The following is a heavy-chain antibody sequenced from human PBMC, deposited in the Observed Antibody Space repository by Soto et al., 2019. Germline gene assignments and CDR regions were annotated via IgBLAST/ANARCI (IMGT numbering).Heavy chain of an antibody. CDR2: IFHDGTA. CDR3: ARLVYDTRLNYMYFDF. J-gene: IGHJ4*02. D-gene: IGHD3-10*01. V-gene: IGHV4-4*02. Sequence: SETLSLTCAVSVVSSSSGNWWTLVRQSPQRGLEYIGEIFHDGTANYYPSFERRVAISVDTSKNQFSLKLTSVTAADTAIYFCARLVYDTRLNYMYFDFWGQGTLVTVSS. CDR1: VVSSSSGNW.